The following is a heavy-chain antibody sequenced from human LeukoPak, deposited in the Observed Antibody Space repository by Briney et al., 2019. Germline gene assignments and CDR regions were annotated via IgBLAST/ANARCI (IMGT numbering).Heavy chain of an antibody. J-gene: IGHJ4*02. CDR3: ARTYYDFWSGYYYFDY. V-gene: IGHV4-61*01. D-gene: IGHD3-3*01. CDR1: GGSVSSGSYY. Sequence: SETLSLTCTVSGGSVSSGSYYWSWIRQPPGKGLEWIGYIYYSGSTNYNPSLKSRVTISVDTSKNQFSLKLSSVTAADTAVYYCARTYYDFWSGYYYFDYWGQGTLVTVSS. CDR2: IYYSGST.